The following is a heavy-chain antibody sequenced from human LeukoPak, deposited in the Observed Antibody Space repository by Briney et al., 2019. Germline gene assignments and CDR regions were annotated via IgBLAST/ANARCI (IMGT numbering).Heavy chain of an antibody. Sequence: ASVKVSCKASGYTFNSYGIRWVRPAAGQGRDWMGWISAYNGNTNYAQKLHGRVTMTTDTSTSTAYMELRSLRSHDTAAYYCARDAGSGWYSYDYGMDVCRQGPTVTVSS. CDR3: ARDAGSGWYSYDYGMDV. D-gene: IGHD6-19*01. V-gene: IGHV1-18*01. CDR1: GYTFNSYG. CDR2: ISAYNGNT. J-gene: IGHJ6*02.